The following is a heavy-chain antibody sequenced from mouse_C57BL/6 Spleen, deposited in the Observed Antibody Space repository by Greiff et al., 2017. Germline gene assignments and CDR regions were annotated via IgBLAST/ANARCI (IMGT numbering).Heavy chain of an antibody. J-gene: IGHJ4*01. CDR2: IDPETGGT. V-gene: IGHV1-15*01. CDR1: GYTFTDYE. D-gene: IGHD2-1*01. Sequence: VKLQESGAELVRPGASVTLSCKASGYTFTDYEMHWVKPTPVHGLEWIGAIDPETGGTAYNQKFKGKAILTADKSSSTAYMELRSLTSEDSAVYYCTSGGNYEDYAMDYWGQGTSVTVSS. CDR3: TSGGNYEDYAMDY.